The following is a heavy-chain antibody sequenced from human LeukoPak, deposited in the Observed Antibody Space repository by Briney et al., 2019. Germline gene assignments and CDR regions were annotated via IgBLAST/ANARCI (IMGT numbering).Heavy chain of an antibody. CDR1: GYTFTTYD. J-gene: IGHJ6*03. CDR3: ARDFSSGWEYYYYYMDV. CDR2: INPNSGGT. V-gene: IGHV1-2*02. Sequence: ASVKVSCKASGYTFTTYDINWVRQAPGQGLEWMGWINPNSGGTNYAQKFQGRVTMTRDTSISTAYMELSRLRSDDTAVYYCARDFSSGWEYYYYYMDVWGKGTTVTASS. D-gene: IGHD6-19*01.